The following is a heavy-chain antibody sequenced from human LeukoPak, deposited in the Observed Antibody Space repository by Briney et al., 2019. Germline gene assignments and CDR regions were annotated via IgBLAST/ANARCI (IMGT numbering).Heavy chain of an antibody. D-gene: IGHD6-13*01. Sequence: SETLSLTCAVSGGSISSSNWWSWVRQPPGKGLEWIGEIYHSGSTNYNPSLKSRVTISEDESKNQFSLKLSSVTAADTAVYYCARYIAARGSWYFDCWGQGILVTVSS. CDR2: IYHSGST. CDR3: ARYIAARGSWYFDC. V-gene: IGHV4-4*02. J-gene: IGHJ4*02. CDR1: GGSISSSNW.